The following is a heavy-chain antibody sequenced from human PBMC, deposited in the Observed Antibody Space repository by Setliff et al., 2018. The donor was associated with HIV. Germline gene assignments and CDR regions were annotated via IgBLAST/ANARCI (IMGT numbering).Heavy chain of an antibody. D-gene: IGHD1-26*01. CDR1: GGSISSGTSY. CDR2: IYTSGST. Sequence: PSETLSLTCTVAGGSISSGTSYWSWIRQPAGKGLEWIGRIYTSGSTNYNPSLKSRVSISVDTSKSRFSLKLSPVTAADTAVYYCAKTSVGATGLYAFDIWGQGTMVTVSS. CDR3: AKTSVGATGLYAFDI. V-gene: IGHV4-61*02. J-gene: IGHJ3*02.